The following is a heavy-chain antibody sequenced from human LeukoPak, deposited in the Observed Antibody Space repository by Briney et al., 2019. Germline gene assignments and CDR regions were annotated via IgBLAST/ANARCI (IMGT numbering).Heavy chain of an antibody. Sequence: PSETLSLTCTVSGGSISSYYWSWIRQPPGKGLEWIGYIYYSGRTNYNPSLKSRVTISVDTSKNQFSLKLSSVTAADTAVYYCASPESSCSGGSCYFPGFQHWGQGTLVTVSS. D-gene: IGHD2-15*01. CDR3: ASPESSCSGGSCYFPGFQH. V-gene: IGHV4-59*01. J-gene: IGHJ1*01. CDR2: IYYSGRT. CDR1: GGSISSYY.